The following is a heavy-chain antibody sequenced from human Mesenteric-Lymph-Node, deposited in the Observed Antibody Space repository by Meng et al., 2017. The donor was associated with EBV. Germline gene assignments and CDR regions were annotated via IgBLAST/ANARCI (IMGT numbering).Heavy chain of an antibody. Sequence: RLVPSGAEVKKPGASVKVSCKASGYTFTSYDINWVRQATGQGLEWMGWMNPNSGNTGYAQKFQGRVTMTRNTSISTAYTELSSLRSEDTAVYYCARGTAAIPGWFDPWGQGTLVTVSS. V-gene: IGHV1-8*01. J-gene: IGHJ5*02. D-gene: IGHD2-21*02. CDR2: MNPNSGNT. CDR3: ARGTAAIPGWFDP. CDR1: GYTFTSYD.